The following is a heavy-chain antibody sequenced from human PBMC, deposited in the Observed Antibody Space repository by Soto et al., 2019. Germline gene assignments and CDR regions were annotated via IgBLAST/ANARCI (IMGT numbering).Heavy chain of an antibody. V-gene: IGHV1-2*04. CDR2: INPNGGVT. CDR1: GDSFNDYY. J-gene: IGHJ6*03. Sequence: QVQLVQSGAEVRKPGASVTVSCRSSGDSFNDYYIHWVRQAPGQGFEWMGWINPNGGVTKYAQKFQGWVSITRDTSIRTVYMQLSRLRSDDTAVYYCARESGGATATLDYYYCYMDVWGTGTPVTVSS. CDR3: ARESGGATATLDYYYCYMDV. D-gene: IGHD5-12*01.